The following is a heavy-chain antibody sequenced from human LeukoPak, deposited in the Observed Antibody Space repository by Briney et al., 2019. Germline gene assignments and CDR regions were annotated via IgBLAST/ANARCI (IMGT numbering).Heavy chain of an antibody. Sequence: PGGSLRLSCAASGFTFDDYGMSWVRQAPGKGLEWVSGTNWNGGSTGYADSVKGRFTISRDNAKNSLYLQMNSLRAKDTALYYCASSKVGATFFDYWGQGTLVTVSS. CDR1: GFTFDDYG. CDR2: TNWNGGST. V-gene: IGHV3-20*04. CDR3: ASSKVGATFFDY. J-gene: IGHJ4*02. D-gene: IGHD1-26*01.